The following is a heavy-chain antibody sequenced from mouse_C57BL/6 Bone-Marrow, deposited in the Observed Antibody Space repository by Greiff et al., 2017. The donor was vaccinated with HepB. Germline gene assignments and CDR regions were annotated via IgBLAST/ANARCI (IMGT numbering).Heavy chain of an antibody. D-gene: IGHD1-1*01. CDR3: AITTVVAYYFDY. J-gene: IGHJ2*01. CDR2: IYPGGGYT. V-gene: IGHV1-63*01. CDR1: GYTFTNYW. Sequence: QVQLQQSGAELVRPGTSVKMSCKASGYTFTNYWIGCAKQRPGHGLEWIGDIYPGGGYTNYNEKFKGKATLTADKSSSTAYMQFSSLTSEDSAIYYCAITTVVAYYFDYWGQGTTLTVSS.